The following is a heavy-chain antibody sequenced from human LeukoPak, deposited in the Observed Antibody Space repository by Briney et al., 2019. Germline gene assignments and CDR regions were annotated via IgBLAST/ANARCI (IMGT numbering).Heavy chain of an antibody. Sequence: GGSLRLSCAASGFTFSNAWMSWVRQAPGKGLEWVGRINSKTDGGATDYAAPVKGRFTISRDDSKNTLYLQMSSLKTEDTAVYYCTTYCSSTSCYPFDPWGQGTLVTVSS. CDR1: GFTFSNAW. V-gene: IGHV3-15*01. CDR3: TTYCSSTSCYPFDP. J-gene: IGHJ5*02. D-gene: IGHD2-2*01. CDR2: INSKTDGGAT.